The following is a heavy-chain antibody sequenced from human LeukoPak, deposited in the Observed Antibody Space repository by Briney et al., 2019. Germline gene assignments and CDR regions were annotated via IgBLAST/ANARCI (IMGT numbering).Heavy chain of an antibody. V-gene: IGHV3-33*01. Sequence: GGSLRLSCAASGFIFRNHGMHWVRQAPGKGLEWVALMWFDGTRESYTDSVKGRFTISRDISKNTLYLQMDSLRVEDTAVYFCGRDLLIGGVDYRGQGTLVTVSS. D-gene: IGHD6-25*01. CDR3: GRDLLIGGVDY. CDR2: MWFDGTRE. CDR1: GFIFRNHG. J-gene: IGHJ4*02.